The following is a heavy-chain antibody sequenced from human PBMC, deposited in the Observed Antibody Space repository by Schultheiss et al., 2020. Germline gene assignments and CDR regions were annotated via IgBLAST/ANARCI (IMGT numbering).Heavy chain of an antibody. CDR3: ARGYYYGSGSYYNVGMDV. V-gene: IGHV4-59*01. D-gene: IGHD3-10*01. CDR2: IYYSGST. Sequence: SETLSLTCTVSGGSISSYYWSWIRQPPGKGLEWIGYIYYSGSTNYNPSLKSRVTISVDTSKNQFSLKLSSVTAADTAVYYCARGYYYGSGSYYNVGMDVWGQGTTVNGYS. CDR1: GGSISSYY. J-gene: IGHJ6*02.